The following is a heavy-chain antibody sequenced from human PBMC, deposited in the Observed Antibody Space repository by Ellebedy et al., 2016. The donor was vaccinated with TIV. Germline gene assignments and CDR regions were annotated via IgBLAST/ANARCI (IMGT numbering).Heavy chain of an antibody. V-gene: IGHV3-48*02. Sequence: GGSLRLSCAASGFTFSRYSMNWVRQAPGKGPEWVSFISGWTGTSTTIYYADSVKGRFTISRDNAKNSLYLQMISLRDEDTAVYYCARDLQIHDGLLTGSKMTHGMDVWGQGTTVTVSS. CDR2: ISGWTGTSTTI. CDR1: GFTFSRYS. J-gene: IGHJ6*02. D-gene: IGHD3-9*01. CDR3: ARDLQIHDGLLTGSKMTHGMDV.